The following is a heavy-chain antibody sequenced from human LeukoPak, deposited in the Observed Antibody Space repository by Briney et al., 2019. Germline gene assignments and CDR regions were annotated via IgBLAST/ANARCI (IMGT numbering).Heavy chain of an antibody. D-gene: IGHD4-23*01. CDR1: GYTFTSYY. J-gene: IGHJ4*02. CDR3: ARTKRGYGGNSDPFDY. V-gene: IGHV1-46*01. Sequence: ASVTVSCKASGYTFTSYYMHWVRQAPGQGLEWMGIINPSGGSTSYAQKFQGRVTMTRDTSTSTVYMELSSLRSEDTAVYYCARTKRGYGGNSDPFDYWGQGTLVTVSS. CDR2: INPSGGST.